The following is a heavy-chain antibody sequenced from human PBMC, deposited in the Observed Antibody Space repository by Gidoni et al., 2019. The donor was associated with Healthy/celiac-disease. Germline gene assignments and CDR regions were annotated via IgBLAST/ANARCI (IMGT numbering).Heavy chain of an antibody. D-gene: IGHD2-21*02. V-gene: IGHV4-39*01. CDR2: IYYSGST. CDR1: GGSISSSSYY. CDR3: ARLRLGVTAILGRYYFDY. Sequence: QLQLQESGPGLVKPSETMSRTCTVPGGSISSSSYYWGWIRQPPGKGLECIGSIYYSGSTYYNPSLKSRVTISVDTSKNQFSLKLSSVTAADTAVYYCARLRLGVTAILGRYYFDYWGQGTLVTVSS. J-gene: IGHJ4*02.